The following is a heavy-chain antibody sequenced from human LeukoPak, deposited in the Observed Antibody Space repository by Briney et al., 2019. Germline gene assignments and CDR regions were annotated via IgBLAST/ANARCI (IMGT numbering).Heavy chain of an antibody. CDR2: IIPILGIA. Sequence: SVKVSCKASGGTFSSYAISWVRQAPGQGLEWMGRIIPILGIANYAQKLQGRVTITADKSTSTAYMELSSLRSEDTAVYYCARVEYSSRKHFDYWGQGTLVTVSS. CDR3: ARVEYSSRKHFDY. J-gene: IGHJ4*02. CDR1: GGTFSSYA. V-gene: IGHV1-69*04. D-gene: IGHD6-13*01.